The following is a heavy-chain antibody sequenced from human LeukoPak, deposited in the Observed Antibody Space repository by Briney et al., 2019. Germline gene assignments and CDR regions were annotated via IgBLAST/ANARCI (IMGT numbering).Heavy chain of an antibody. CDR2: ISAYNGNT. CDR1: GYTFTSYG. D-gene: IGHD4-11*01. CDR3: ARDSGAGYSNINRRELDY. Sequence: GASVKVSCKASGYTFTSYGISWVRQAPGQGLEWMGWISAYNGNTNYAQKLQGRVTMTTDTSTSTAYMELRSLRSDDTAVYYCARDSGAGYSNINRRELDYWGQGTLVTVSS. V-gene: IGHV1-18*01. J-gene: IGHJ4*02.